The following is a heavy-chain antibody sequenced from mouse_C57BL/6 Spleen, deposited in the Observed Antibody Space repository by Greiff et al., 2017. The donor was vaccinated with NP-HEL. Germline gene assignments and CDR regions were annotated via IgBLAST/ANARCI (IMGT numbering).Heavy chain of an antibody. J-gene: IGHJ2*01. V-gene: IGHV1-42*01. CDR2: INPSTGGT. Sequence: EVQLVESGPELVKPGASVKISCKASGYSFTGYYMNWVKQSPEKSLEWIGEINPSTGGTTYNQKFKAKATLTVDKSSSTAYMQLKSLTSEDSAVYYCARTITTVVAGFDYWGQGTTLTVSS. D-gene: IGHD1-1*01. CDR3: ARTITTVVAGFDY. CDR1: GYSFTGYY.